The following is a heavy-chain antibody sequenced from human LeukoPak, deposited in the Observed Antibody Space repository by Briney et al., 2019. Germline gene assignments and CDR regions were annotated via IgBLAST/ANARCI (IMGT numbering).Heavy chain of an antibody. CDR2: ISGSGGST. CDR1: GFTFSSYA. CDR3: ASSESSGSYYNGAFDI. V-gene: IGHV3-23*01. Sequence: GGSLRLSCAASGFTFSSYAMSWVRQAPGKGLEWVSAISGSGGSTYYADSVKGRFTISRDNSKNTLYLQMNSLRAEDTAVYYCASSESSGSYYNGAFDIWGQGTMVTVSS. D-gene: IGHD3-10*01. J-gene: IGHJ3*02.